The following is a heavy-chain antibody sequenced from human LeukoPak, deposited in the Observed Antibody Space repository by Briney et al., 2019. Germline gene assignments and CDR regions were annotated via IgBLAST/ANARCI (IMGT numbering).Heavy chain of an antibody. CDR1: GFTFSNYA. CDR2: ISYDGSNK. V-gene: IGHV3-30*04. D-gene: IGHD3-3*01. J-gene: IGHJ4*02. CDR3: ARDSPAYYDFWSGYYFPIDY. Sequence: GGSLRLSCAASGFTFSNYAMHWVRQAPGKGLEWVAVISYDGSNKYYTDSVKGRFTISGDSSKNTLYLQMNSLRPEDTAVYYCARDSPAYYDFWSGYYFPIDYWGQGTLVTVSS.